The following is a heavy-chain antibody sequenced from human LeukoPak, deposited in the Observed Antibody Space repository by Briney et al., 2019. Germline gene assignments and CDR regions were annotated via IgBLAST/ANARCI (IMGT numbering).Heavy chain of an antibody. CDR1: GFTFSDYY. Sequence: PGGSLRLSCAASGFTFSDYYMSWIRQAPGKGLEWVSYISSSGSTIYYADSVKGRFTISRDNAKNSLYLQMNSLRSEDTAAYYCATARGRWLQSYYFDYWGQGTLVTVSS. J-gene: IGHJ4*02. CDR3: ATARGRWLQSYYFDY. V-gene: IGHV3-11*01. D-gene: IGHD5-24*01. CDR2: ISSSGSTI.